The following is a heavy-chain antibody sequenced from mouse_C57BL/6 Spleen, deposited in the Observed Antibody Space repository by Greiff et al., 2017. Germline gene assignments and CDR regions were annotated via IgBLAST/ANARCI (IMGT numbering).Heavy chain of an antibody. Sequence: QVQLKQSGPELVKPGASVTISCKASGYAFSSSWMNWVKQRPGKGLEWIGRNYPGDGDTNYNGKFKGKATLTADKSSSTAYMQLSSLTSEDSAVYFCARKGGAMDYWGQGTSVTVSS. J-gene: IGHJ4*01. CDR2: NYPGDGDT. V-gene: IGHV1-82*01. CDR3: ARKGGAMDY. CDR1: GYAFSSSW.